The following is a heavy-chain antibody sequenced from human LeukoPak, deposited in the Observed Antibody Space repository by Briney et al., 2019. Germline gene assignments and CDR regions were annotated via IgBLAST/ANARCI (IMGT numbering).Heavy chain of an antibody. CDR2: IYYSGST. Sequence: PSETLSLTCTVSGGSISSSSYYWGWIRQPPGKGLEWIGSIYYSGSTNYNPSLKSRVTISVDTSKNQFSLKLSSVTAAGTAVYYCARSLGDRLGADPTFVVAGFDYWGQGTLVTVSS. CDR3: ARSLGDRLGADPTFVVAGFDY. D-gene: IGHD2-15*01. CDR1: GGSISSSSYY. V-gene: IGHV4-39*07. J-gene: IGHJ4*02.